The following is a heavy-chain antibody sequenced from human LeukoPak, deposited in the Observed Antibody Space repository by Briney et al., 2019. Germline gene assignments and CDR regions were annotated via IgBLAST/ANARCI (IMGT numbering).Heavy chain of an antibody. CDR3: AREGYCSSTSCYTGSFH. J-gene: IGHJ4*02. CDR1: GGSISSSSYY. CDR2: IYYSGNT. Sequence: KPSETLSLTCTVSGGSISSSSYYWGWIRQPPGKGLEWIGSIYYSGNTYYNPSLKSRVTISVDTSKNQFSLKLSSVTAADTAVYYCAREGYCSSTSCYTGSFHWGQGTLVTVSS. V-gene: IGHV4-39*07. D-gene: IGHD2-2*02.